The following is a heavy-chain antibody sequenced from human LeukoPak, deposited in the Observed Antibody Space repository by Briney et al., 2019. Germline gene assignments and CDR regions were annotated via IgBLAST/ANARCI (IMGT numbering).Heavy chain of an antibody. V-gene: IGHV1-46*01. D-gene: IGHD2-15*01. CDR3: ATERGGGTWFDP. CDR1: GYTFTTYH. CDR2: INTRDGNT. Sequence: ASVKVSCKASGYTFTTYHMHWVRQAPGQGLEWMGMINTRDGNTNYAQKFQGRVTMTRDTSTSTVYMELSSLRSGDTAVYYCATERGGGTWFDPWGRGTLVTVSS. J-gene: IGHJ5*02.